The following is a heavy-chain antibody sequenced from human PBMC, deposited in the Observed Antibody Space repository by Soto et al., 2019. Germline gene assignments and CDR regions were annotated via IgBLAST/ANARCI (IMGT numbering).Heavy chain of an antibody. CDR1: GFTFSSYA. V-gene: IGHV3-23*01. D-gene: IGHD3-10*01. CDR3: AKGGDYGSGLFDP. CDR2: ISGSGGST. J-gene: IGHJ5*02. Sequence: EVQLLESGGGLVQPGGSLRLSCAASGFTFSSYAMSWVRQAPGKGLEWVSAISGSGGSTYYAGSVKGRFTISRENSKNTLYLQMNSLRAEDTAVYYCAKGGDYGSGLFDPWGQGTLVTVSS.